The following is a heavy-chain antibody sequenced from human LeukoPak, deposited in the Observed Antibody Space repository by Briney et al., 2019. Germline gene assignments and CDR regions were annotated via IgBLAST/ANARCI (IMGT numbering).Heavy chain of an antibody. D-gene: IGHD6-13*01. CDR2: IYSGGST. V-gene: IGHV3-66*01. CDR1: GFTVSSNY. J-gene: IGHJ4*02. CDR3: AKGRGSSSWYVDY. Sequence: GGSLRLSCAASGFTVSSNYMSWVRQAPGKGLEWVSVIYSGGSTYYADSVKSRFTISRDNSKNTLYLQMNSLRAEDTAVYYCAKGRGSSSWYVDYWGQGTLVTVSS.